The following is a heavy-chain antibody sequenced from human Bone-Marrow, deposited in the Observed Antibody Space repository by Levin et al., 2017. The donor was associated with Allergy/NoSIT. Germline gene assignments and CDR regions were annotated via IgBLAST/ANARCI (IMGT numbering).Heavy chain of an antibody. CDR2: ISYDGSNK. CDR3: AKDMEWLRYYYYYYGMDV. CDR1: GFTFSSYG. V-gene: IGHV3-30*18. Sequence: GGSLRLSCAASGFTFSSYGMHWVRQAPGKGLEWVAVISYDGSNKYYADSVKGRFTISRDNSKNTLYLQMNSLRAEDTAVYYCAKDMEWLRYYYYYYGMDVWGQGTTVTVSS. D-gene: IGHD5-12*01. J-gene: IGHJ6*02.